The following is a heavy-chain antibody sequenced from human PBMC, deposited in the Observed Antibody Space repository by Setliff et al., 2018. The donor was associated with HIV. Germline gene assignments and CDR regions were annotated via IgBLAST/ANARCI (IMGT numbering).Heavy chain of an antibody. J-gene: IGHJ4*02. V-gene: IGHV3-23*05. Sequence: GGSLRLSCEGSEFSFSRYWMSWVRQAPVKGLEWVSVTYATDGSTYYADSVKGRFTISRDNAKNSLYLQMNSLRGEDTAVYYCARYFRDGSYNDYWGQGTLVTVSS. D-gene: IGHD3-10*01. CDR1: EFSFSRYW. CDR3: ARYFRDGSYNDY. CDR2: TYATDGST.